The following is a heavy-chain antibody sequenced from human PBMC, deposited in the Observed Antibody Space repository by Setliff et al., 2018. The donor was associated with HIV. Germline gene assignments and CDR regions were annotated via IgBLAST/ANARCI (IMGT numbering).Heavy chain of an antibody. V-gene: IGHV4-4*09. Sequence: PSETLSLTCAVSGDSIGTYSWHWLRQPPGKGLEWIGYIYGSGSTGYKPSLTSRVTMSTDTPNNRFALKLTSVTAADTAVYYCAKRAVQDGTVTSSNWFESWGQGTLFTVSS. J-gene: IGHJ5*01. CDR2: IYGSGST. CDR3: AKRAVQDGTVTSSNWFES. CDR1: GDSIGTYS. D-gene: IGHD1-7*01.